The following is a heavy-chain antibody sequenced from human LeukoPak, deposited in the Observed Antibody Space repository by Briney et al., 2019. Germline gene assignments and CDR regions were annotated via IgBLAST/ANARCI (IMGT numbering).Heavy chain of an antibody. Sequence: TGGSLRLSCAASGFTFSSYSMNWVRQAPGKGLEWVSYISSSSSTIYYADSVKGRFTISRDNAKNSLYLQMNSLRAEDTAVYYCARGRDDAFDIWGQGTMATVSS. CDR2: ISSSSSTI. CDR1: GFTFSSYS. CDR3: ARGRDDAFDI. J-gene: IGHJ3*02. V-gene: IGHV3-48*04.